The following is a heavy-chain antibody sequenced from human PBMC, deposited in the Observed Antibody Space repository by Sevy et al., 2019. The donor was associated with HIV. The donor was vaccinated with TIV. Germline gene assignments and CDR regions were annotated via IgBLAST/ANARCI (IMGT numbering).Heavy chain of an antibody. J-gene: IGHJ3*02. Sequence: GGSLRLSCAASGFTFDDYAMHWVRQAPGKGLEWVSGISWNSGSIGYADSVKGRFTIFRDNAKNSLYLQMNSLRAEDTALYYCAKDGDGYNSGAFDIWGQGTMVTVSS. CDR2: ISWNSGSI. CDR1: GFTFDDYA. V-gene: IGHV3-9*01. D-gene: IGHD5-12*01. CDR3: AKDGDGYNSGAFDI.